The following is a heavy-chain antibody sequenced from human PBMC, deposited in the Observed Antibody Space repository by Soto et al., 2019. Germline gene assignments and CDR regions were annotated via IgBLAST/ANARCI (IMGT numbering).Heavy chain of an antibody. J-gene: IGHJ5*02. V-gene: IGHV1-18*01. CDR3: ARGGVTDYGDYTFDP. CDR2: ISAYNGNT. Sequence: APVKVSFRASGYNFSVYCISSGPQAPGQGLEWMGWISAYNGNTNYAQKLQGRVTMTTDTSTSTAYMELRSLRSDVTAVYYCARGGVTDYGDYTFDPWGQGTRVTVAP. D-gene: IGHD4-17*01. CDR1: GYNFSVYC.